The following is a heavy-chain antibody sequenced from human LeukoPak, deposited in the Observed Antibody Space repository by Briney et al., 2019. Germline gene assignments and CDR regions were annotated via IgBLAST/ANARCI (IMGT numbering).Heavy chain of an antibody. Sequence: SETLSLTCSVSGGSVNSYYWSWIRRPPGKGLEWIGYIYTTGRTNYNPSLKSRVTISVDTSKNQFSLKLSSVTAADTAVYYCAKILGSGVWYGFDIWGQGTMVTVSS. V-gene: IGHV4-4*09. D-gene: IGHD7-27*01. CDR1: GGSVNSYY. J-gene: IGHJ3*02. CDR3: AKILGSGVWYGFDI. CDR2: IYTTGRT.